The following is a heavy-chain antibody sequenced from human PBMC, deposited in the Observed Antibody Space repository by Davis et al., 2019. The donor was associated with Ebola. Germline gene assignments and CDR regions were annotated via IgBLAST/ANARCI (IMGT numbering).Heavy chain of an antibody. V-gene: IGHV3-30*03. CDR2: ISSDGSNK. D-gene: IGHD2-8*01. CDR1: GFTFSSYG. Sequence: GGSLRLSCAASGFTFSSYGMHWVRQAPGKGLEWVAVISSDGSNKYYADSVKGRFTISRDNAKNTLYLQMNSLRVEDTAVYYCACYVLGWGQGTLVTVSS. J-gene: IGHJ4*02. CDR3: ACYVLG.